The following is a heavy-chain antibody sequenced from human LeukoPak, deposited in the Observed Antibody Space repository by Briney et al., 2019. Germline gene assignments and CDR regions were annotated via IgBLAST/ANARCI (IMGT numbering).Heavy chain of an antibody. Sequence: ASVKVSCKASGYTFTGYYMHWVRQAPGQGLEWMGWINPNSGGTNYAQKFQGRVTMTRDTSISTAYMELSRLRSDDTAVYYRARDIFYCSGGSCYPDLYFDYWGQGTLVTVSS. V-gene: IGHV1-2*02. CDR3: ARDIFYCSGGSCYPDLYFDY. D-gene: IGHD2-15*01. J-gene: IGHJ4*02. CDR2: INPNSGGT. CDR1: GYTFTGYY.